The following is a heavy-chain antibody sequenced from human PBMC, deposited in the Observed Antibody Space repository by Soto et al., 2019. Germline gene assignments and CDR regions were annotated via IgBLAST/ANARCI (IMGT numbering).Heavy chain of an antibody. D-gene: IGHD5-18*01. Sequence: GGSLRLSCAASGFTFSNAWMNWVRQAPGKGLEWVGRIKSKTDGGTTDYAAPVKGRFTISRDDSKNTLYLQMNSLKTEDTAVYYFTTDLSVDTAMVTPQNDYWGQGTLVTVSS. CDR3: TTDLSVDTAMVTPQNDY. V-gene: IGHV3-15*07. CDR1: GFTFSNAW. CDR2: IKSKTDGGTT. J-gene: IGHJ4*02.